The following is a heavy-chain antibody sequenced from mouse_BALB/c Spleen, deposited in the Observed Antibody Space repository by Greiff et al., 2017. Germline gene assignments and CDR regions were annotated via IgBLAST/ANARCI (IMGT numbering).Heavy chain of an antibody. CDR2: IWGGGST. CDR3: ASLITTATRPMDY. D-gene: IGHD1-2*01. Sequence: QVQLKESGPGLVAPSQSLSITCTVSGFSLSRYSVHWVRQPPGKGLEWLGMIWGGGSTDYNSALKSRLSISKDNSKSQVFLKMNSLQTDDTAMYYCASLITTATRPMDYWGQGTSVTVSS. CDR1: GFSLSRYS. J-gene: IGHJ4*01. V-gene: IGHV2-6-4*01.